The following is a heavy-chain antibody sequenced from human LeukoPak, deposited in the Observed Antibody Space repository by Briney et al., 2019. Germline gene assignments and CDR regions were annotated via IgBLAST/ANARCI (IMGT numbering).Heavy chain of an antibody. J-gene: IGHJ5*02. CDR3: ARNSYCSSLSCYRFDP. CDR1: GYTFTSYG. Sequence: ASVKVSCKASGYTFTSYGISWVRQAPGQGLEWMGWISAYNGNTNYAQKLQGRVTMTTDTSTSTAYMELRSLRSDDTAVYYCARNSYCSSLSCYRFDPWGQGTLVTVSS. V-gene: IGHV1-18*01. CDR2: ISAYNGNT. D-gene: IGHD2-2*02.